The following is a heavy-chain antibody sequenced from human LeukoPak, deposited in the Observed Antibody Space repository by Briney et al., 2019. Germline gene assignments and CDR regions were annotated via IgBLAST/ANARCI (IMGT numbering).Heavy chain of an antibody. CDR1: GGSFSGYY. D-gene: IGHD3-22*01. J-gene: IGHJ4*02. CDR2: INHSGST. V-gene: IGHV4-34*01. Sequence: PSETLSLTCAVYGGSFSGYYWSWIRQPPGKGLEWIGEINHSGSTNYNPSLKSRVTISVDTSKNQFSLKLSSVIAADTAVYYCARVTPGGSSGYRDYWGQGTLVTVSS. CDR3: ARVTPGGSSGYRDY.